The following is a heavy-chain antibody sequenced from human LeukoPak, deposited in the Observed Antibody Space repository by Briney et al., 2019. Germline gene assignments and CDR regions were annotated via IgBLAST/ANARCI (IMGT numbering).Heavy chain of an antibody. Sequence: GGSLRLSCAASGFTFSSYSMNWVRQAPGKGLEWVSSISSSSSYVYYADSVKGRFTISRDNAKNSLYLQMNSLRAEDTAVYYCARDAEYSSSYGSYYCYYYMDVWGKGTTVTVSS. CDR3: ARDAEYSSSYGSYYCYYYMDV. CDR2: ISSSSSYV. V-gene: IGHV3-21*01. D-gene: IGHD6-6*01. J-gene: IGHJ6*03. CDR1: GFTFSSYS.